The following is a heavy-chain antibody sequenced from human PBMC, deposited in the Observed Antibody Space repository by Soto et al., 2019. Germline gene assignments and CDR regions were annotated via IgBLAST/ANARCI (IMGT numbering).Heavy chain of an antibody. CDR1: GYTFTGYA. CDR2: INAGNGNT. Sequence: QVQLVQSGAEEKKHGASVKVSCKASGYTFTGYAMHWVRQAPGQRLEWMGWINAGNGNTKYSQKFQGRVTITRDTSASTAYMELSRLRSEDTAVYYCARAVAVAADFDYWGQGTLVTVSS. D-gene: IGHD6-19*01. V-gene: IGHV1-3*05. J-gene: IGHJ4*02. CDR3: ARAVAVAADFDY.